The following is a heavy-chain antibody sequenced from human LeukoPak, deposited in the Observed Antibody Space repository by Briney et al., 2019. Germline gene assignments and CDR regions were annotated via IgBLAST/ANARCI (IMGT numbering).Heavy chain of an antibody. CDR1: GGSISSGDYY. V-gene: IGHV4-61*08. D-gene: IGHD5-18*01. CDR2: IYYSGST. CDR3: AAARRGYSYGYVFDY. Sequence: SETLSLTCTVSGGSISSGDYYWSWIRQPPGKGLEWIGYIYYSGSTNYNPSLKSRVTISVDTSKNQFSLKLSSVTAADTAVYYCAAARRGYSYGYVFDYWGQGTLVTVSS. J-gene: IGHJ4*02.